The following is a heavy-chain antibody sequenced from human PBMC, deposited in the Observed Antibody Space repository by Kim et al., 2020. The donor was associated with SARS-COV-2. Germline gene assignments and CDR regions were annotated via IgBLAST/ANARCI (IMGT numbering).Heavy chain of an antibody. Sequence: SETLSLTCAVYGGSFSGYGVSFSGYYWTWIRQPPGQGLEWIGEINDSGSTNYNPSLKSRVTISVDTSKNQFSLKLSSVTAADTAVSYCARVPYTTAWDGWFDPWGQGTLVTVSS. V-gene: IGHV4-34*01. CDR3: ARVPYTTAWDGWFDP. D-gene: IGHD2-2*02. CDR1: GGSFSGYGVSFSGYY. J-gene: IGHJ5*02. CDR2: INDSGST.